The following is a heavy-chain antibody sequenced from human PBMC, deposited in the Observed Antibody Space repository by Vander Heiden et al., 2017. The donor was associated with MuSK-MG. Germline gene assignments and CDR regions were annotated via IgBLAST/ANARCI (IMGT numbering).Heavy chain of an antibody. J-gene: IGHJ5*02. Sequence: QVQLQQWGAGLLKPSETLSLTCAVYGGSFSGYYWSWIRQPPGKGLEWIGEINHSGSTNYNPSLKSRVTISVDTSKNQFSLKLSSVTAADTAVYYCARDSYGDYGHGLDPWGQGTLVTVSS. V-gene: IGHV4-34*01. CDR1: GGSFSGYY. CDR2: INHSGST. CDR3: ARDSYGDYGHGLDP. D-gene: IGHD4-17*01.